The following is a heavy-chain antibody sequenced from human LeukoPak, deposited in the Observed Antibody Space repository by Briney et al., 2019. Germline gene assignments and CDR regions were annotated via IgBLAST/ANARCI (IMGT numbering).Heavy chain of an antibody. Sequence: SETLSLTCTVSGGSISSYYWSWIRQPPGKGLEWIGYIYYSGSTNYNPSLKSRVTISIDTSKNHFSLKLNSVTAADTAVYYCARDRYYYDSSPRAFDIWGQGTMVTVSS. CDR2: IYYSGST. J-gene: IGHJ3*02. D-gene: IGHD3-22*01. CDR1: GGSISSYY. CDR3: ARDRYYYDSSPRAFDI. V-gene: IGHV4-59*12.